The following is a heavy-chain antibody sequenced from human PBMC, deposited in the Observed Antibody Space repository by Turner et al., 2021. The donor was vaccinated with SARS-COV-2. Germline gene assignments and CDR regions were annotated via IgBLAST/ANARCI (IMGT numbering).Heavy chain of an antibody. CDR3: ARDLRRYATAAFDV. D-gene: IGHD3-9*01. V-gene: IGHV3-30-3*01. CDR2: ISYDGGNT. CDR1: GFPLNNYA. Sequence: QVQLVESGGGVVQPGRSLRLSCAASGFPLNNYAFHWVRQAPGKGLEWLSVISYDGGNTYFADSLKGRFTISRDNSKNTVYLQMNSLRAEDTAVYYCARDLRRYATAAFDVWGQGTMVSVSS. J-gene: IGHJ3*01.